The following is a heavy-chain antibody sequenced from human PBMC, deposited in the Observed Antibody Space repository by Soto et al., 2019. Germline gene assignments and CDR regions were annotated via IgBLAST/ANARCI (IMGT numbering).Heavy chain of an antibody. Sequence: EVQLLESGGGLVQPGGSLRLSCAASGVTFSSYAMSWVRQAPGQGLEWVSAISGSGGSTYYADSVKVRFTISRDNSNNTQYLQRNNQRAEDTAVYYCAKDLGHYERFGYPDYCDYLGQGTQITVSS. CDR1: GVTFSSYA. V-gene: IGHV3-23*01. CDR2: ISGSGGST. D-gene: IGHD5-18*01. CDR3: AKDLGHYERFGYPDYCDY. J-gene: IGHJ4*02.